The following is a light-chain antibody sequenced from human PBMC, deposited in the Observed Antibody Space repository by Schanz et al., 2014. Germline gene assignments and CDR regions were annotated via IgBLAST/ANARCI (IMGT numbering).Light chain of an antibody. CDR1: STDVGSYDL. V-gene: IGLV2-11*01. CDR2: EVS. J-gene: IGLJ2*01. CDR3: TSYAGSIIYVV. Sequence: QSALTQPRSMSGSPGQSVTISCTGTSTDVGSYDLVSWYQQHPGKVPKLMIYEVSKRPPGVPDRFSGSKSGNTASLTVSGLQAEDEADYYCTSYAGSIIYVVFGGGTKLTVL.